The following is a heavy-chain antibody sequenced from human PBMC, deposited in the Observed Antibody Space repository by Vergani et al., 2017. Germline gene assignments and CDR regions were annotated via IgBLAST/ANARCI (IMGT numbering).Heavy chain of an antibody. D-gene: IGHD2-15*01. CDR1: GYTFTNYA. CDR3: ARGDVVVVAAKPYAFDI. J-gene: IGHJ3*02. V-gene: IGHV1-18*04. CDR2: ITTYNGNT. Sequence: QVQLVESGAEVKKPGASVKVSCKASGYTFTNYAISWVRQAPGQGLEWMGWITTYNGNTNYAQKLQGRVTMTTDTSTTTAYMELRSLTSDDTAVYYCARGDVVVVAAKPYAFDIWGQGTMVTVSS.